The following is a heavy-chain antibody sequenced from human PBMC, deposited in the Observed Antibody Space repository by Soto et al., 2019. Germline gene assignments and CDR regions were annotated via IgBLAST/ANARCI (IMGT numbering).Heavy chain of an antibody. CDR2: ISNSGGST. J-gene: IGHJ4*01. V-gene: IGHV3-23*01. CDR1: GFTFSSYA. CDR3: AKGPSIFGVVVIPEYYFDY. D-gene: IGHD3-3*01. Sequence: GGSLRLSCAASGFTFSSYAVSWVRQAPGKGLEWVAGISNSGGSTHYADSVKGRFTISRDNSKNRLYLQLNSLRAEDTAIFFCAKGPSIFGVVVIPEYYFDYWGHGTLVTVSS.